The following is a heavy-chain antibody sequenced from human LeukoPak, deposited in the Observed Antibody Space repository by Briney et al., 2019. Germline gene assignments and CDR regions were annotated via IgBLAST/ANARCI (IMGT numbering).Heavy chain of an antibody. CDR1: GYILTSYG. CDR2: ISAYNGNT. D-gene: IGHD3-10*01. CDR3: ARKDYGSGSYYYFDY. Sequence: GASVKVSCKASGYILTSYGISWVRQAPGQGLEWMGWISAYNGNTNYAQKLQGRVTMTTDTSTSTAYMELRSLRSDDTAVYYCARKDYGSGSYYYFDYWGQGTLVTVSS. V-gene: IGHV1-18*01. J-gene: IGHJ4*02.